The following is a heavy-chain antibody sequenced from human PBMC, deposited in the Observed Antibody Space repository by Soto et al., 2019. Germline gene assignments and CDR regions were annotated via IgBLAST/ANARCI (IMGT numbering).Heavy chain of an antibody. CDR2: INGDGSST. V-gene: IGHV3-74*01. Sequence: GGSLRLSCTASGFIFSSYWMHWVRQAPRKGLEWASRINGDGSSTDYADSVKGRFTITRDNAKNTLYLQMNSLSAEDTAVYYCARAVAAGCSALGSWGQGTLVTVSS. D-gene: IGHD6-13*01. CDR1: GFIFSSYW. J-gene: IGHJ5*01. CDR3: ARAVAAGCSALGS.